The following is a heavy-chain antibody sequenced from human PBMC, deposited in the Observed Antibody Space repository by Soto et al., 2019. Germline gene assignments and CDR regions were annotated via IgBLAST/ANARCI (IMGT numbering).Heavy chain of an antibody. D-gene: IGHD6-19*01. Sequence: GGSLRLSCAASGFTFSSYSMNWVRQAPGKGLEWVSYISSSSSTIYYADSVKGRFTISRDNAKNSLYLQMNSLRAEDTAVYYWARAGGWYYRAFGGKGTTVTVSS. CDR1: GFTFSSYS. J-gene: IGHJ6*03. V-gene: IGHV3-48*01. CDR3: ARAGGWYYRAF. CDR2: ISSSSSTI.